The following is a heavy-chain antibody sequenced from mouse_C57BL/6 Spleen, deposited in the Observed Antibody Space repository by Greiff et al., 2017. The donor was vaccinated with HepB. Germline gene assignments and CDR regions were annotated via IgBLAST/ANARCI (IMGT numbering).Heavy chain of an antibody. V-gene: IGHV1-52*01. J-gene: IGHJ4*01. Sequence: VKLQESGAELVRPGSSVKLSCKASGYTFTSYWMHWVKQRPIQGLEWIGNIDPSDSETHYNQKFKDKATLTVDKSSSTAYMQLSSLTSEDSAVYYCARRGKPAMDYWGPGTSVTVSS. CDR2: IDPSDSET. D-gene: IGHD2-1*01. CDR3: ARRGKPAMDY. CDR1: GYTFTSYW.